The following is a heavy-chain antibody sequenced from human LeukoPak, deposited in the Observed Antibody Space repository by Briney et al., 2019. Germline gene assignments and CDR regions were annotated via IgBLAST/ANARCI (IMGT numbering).Heavy chain of an antibody. CDR3: ARVGDSSGYYYGITEYFQH. J-gene: IGHJ1*01. D-gene: IGHD3-22*01. CDR2: INHSGST. Sequence: SETLSLTCAVYGGSFSGYYWSWIRQPPGKGLEWIGEINHSGSTNYNQSLKSRVTISVDTSKNQCSLKLSSVTAADTAVYYCARVGDSSGYYYGITEYFQHWGQGTLVTVSS. V-gene: IGHV4-34*01. CDR1: GGSFSGYY.